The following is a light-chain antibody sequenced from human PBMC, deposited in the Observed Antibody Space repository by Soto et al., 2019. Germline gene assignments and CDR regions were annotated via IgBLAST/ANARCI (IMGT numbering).Light chain of an antibody. J-gene: IGLJ2*01. CDR2: EVS. Sequence: QSVLTQPPSASGSPGQSVTISCTGTSSDVGGYDFVSWYQQHPGKAPKLMIYEVSKRPSGVPDRFSSSKSGNTASLTVSGLQADDEADYFCTSYAGNNNVVFGGGTKLTVL. V-gene: IGLV2-8*01. CDR3: TSYAGNNNVV. CDR1: SSDVGGYDF.